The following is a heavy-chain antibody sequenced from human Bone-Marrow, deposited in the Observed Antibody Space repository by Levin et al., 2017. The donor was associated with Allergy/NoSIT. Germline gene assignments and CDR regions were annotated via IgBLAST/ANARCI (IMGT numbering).Heavy chain of an antibody. CDR3: AKDARAGSYSSTWRDAFDI. CDR1: GYTFFDYG. D-gene: IGHD6-13*01. Sequence: ASVKVSCKASGYTFFDYGISWVRQAPGQGLEWMGWISAYNGVTNYAQKFQGRVTMTTDTATTTAYMELRSLRYDDTAVYYCAKDARAGSYSSTWRDAFDIWGQGTMVTVSS. CDR2: ISAYNGVT. J-gene: IGHJ3*02. V-gene: IGHV1-18*01.